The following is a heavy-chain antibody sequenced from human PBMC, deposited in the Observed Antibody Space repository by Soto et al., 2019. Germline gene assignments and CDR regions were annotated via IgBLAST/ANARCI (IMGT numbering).Heavy chain of an antibody. V-gene: IGHV4-31*03. J-gene: IGHJ6*02. CDR1: GGSIGSGGYY. D-gene: IGHD5-12*01. CDR2: IYYSGST. Sequence: SETLSLTCTVSGGSIGSGGYYWSWIRQHPGKGLEWIGYIYYSGSTYYNPSLKSRVTISVDTSKNQFSLKLSSVTAADTAVYYCARDLRSGYDSYYYYGMDVWGQGTTVTVSS. CDR3: ARDLRSGYDSYYYYGMDV.